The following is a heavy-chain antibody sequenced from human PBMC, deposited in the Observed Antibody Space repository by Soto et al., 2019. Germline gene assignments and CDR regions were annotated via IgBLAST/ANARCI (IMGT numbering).Heavy chain of an antibody. CDR2: IIPIFGTA. Sequence: QVQLVQSGAEVKKPGSSVKVSCKASGGTFSRYAISWVRQAPGQGLEWMGGIIPIFGTANYAQKFQGRVTITADESTSTAYMELSSLRSEDTAVYYCASGGQWLERRFFDYWGQGTLVTVSS. J-gene: IGHJ4*02. D-gene: IGHD6-19*01. CDR1: GGTFSRYA. CDR3: ASGGQWLERRFFDY. V-gene: IGHV1-69*01.